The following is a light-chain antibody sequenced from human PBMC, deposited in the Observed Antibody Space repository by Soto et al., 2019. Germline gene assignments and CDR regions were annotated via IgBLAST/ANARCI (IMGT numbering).Light chain of an antibody. J-gene: IGKJ1*01. Sequence: EIVMTQSPATLSVSPGERATLSCRASQSVSSNLAWYQQKPGQAPRLLIYGASTRATGIPARFSGSGSGTEFTPPISSMQSEDLADYYCQQYNNWPPWTFGQGTKVEIK. V-gene: IGKV3-15*01. CDR2: GAS. CDR1: QSVSSN. CDR3: QQYNNWPPWT.